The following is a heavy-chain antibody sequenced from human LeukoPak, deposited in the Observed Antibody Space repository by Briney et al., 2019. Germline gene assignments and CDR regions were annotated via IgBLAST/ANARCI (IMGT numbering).Heavy chain of an antibody. D-gene: IGHD3-22*01. V-gene: IGHV4-34*01. CDR3: ARGRIAKIVVVHSFQYGMDV. J-gene: IGHJ6*02. Sequence: PSETLSLTCDVFGGSFTDYFWTWIRQSPGKGLGWIGEINDYSGNTNYNPSLNSRASLCPEKSKNQFSLELRSVTAADTAVYYCARGRIAKIVVVHSFQYGMDVWGQGTTVTVSS. CDR1: GGSFTDYF. CDR2: INDYSGNT.